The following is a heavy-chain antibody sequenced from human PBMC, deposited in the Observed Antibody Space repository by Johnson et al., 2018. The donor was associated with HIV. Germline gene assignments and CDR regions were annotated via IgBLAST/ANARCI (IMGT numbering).Heavy chain of an antibody. J-gene: IGHJ3*02. CDR1: GFTFSSYG. D-gene: IGHD1-14*01. CDR3: ARDDRPDGFDI. V-gene: IGHV3-30*02. CDR2: IQNDGSDE. Sequence: QVQLVESGGGVVQPGRSLRLSCAASGFTFSSYGMHWVRQAPDKGLEWVAFIQNDGSDEYYTDSVKGRFTISRDNSKNTVSLQMNSLRVEDTAVYYCARDDRPDGFDIWGQGTMVTVSS.